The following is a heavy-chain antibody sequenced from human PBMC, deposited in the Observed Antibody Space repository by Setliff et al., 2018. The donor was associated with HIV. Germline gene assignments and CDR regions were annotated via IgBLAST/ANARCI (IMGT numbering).Heavy chain of an antibody. J-gene: IGHJ4*02. CDR1: GYTLKELS. CDR2: FDSEDGKR. Sequence: ASVKVSCKVSGYTLKELSIHWVRQAPGEGLEWMGGFDSEDGKRIYAQDFQGRVTMTEDTSTDTAYMELSSLTSDDTAVYYCATGRPLTIAARLKILIWVYWGQGTLVTVSS. V-gene: IGHV1-24*01. CDR3: ATGRPLTIAARLKILIWVY. D-gene: IGHD6-6*01.